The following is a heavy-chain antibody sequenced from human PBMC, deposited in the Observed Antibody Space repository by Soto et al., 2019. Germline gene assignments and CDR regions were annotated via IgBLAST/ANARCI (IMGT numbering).Heavy chain of an antibody. D-gene: IGHD3-3*01. CDR2: IYSGRTT. Sequence: GGSLRLSCAASGFSVSDYYMNWVRQAPGKGLEWVSIIYSGRTTYYADSVKGRFTISRDDSKNTLYLQMNSLRPEDTALYYCVRGPADSMLRLLEWQYGDYWGQGNLVTVSS. CDR3: VRGPADSMLRLLEWQYGDY. V-gene: IGHV3-53*01. J-gene: IGHJ4*02. CDR1: GFSVSDYY.